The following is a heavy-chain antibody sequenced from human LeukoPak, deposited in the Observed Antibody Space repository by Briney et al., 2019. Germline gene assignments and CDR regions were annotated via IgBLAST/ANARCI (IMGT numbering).Heavy chain of an antibody. J-gene: IGHJ5*02. Sequence: PSETLSLTCTVSGGSISNYYWGWIRQPPGKGLEWIGYIYSIGSTNYNPSLKSRVTISVDTSKNQFSLKLSSVTAADTAIYYCARHPTALVSYGFDPWGQGTLVTVSS. D-gene: IGHD5-18*01. CDR2: IYSIGST. CDR1: GGSISNYY. V-gene: IGHV4-59*08. CDR3: ARHPTALVSYGFDP.